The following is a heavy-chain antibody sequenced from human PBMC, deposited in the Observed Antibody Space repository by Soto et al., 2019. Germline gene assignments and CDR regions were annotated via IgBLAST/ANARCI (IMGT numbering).Heavy chain of an antibody. V-gene: IGHV1-69*06. CDR2: IIPIFGTA. CDR1: GGTFSSYA. Sequence: SSVKVSCKASGGTFSSYAISWVRQAPGQGLEWMGGIIPIFGTANYAQKFQGRVTITADKSTSTAYMELSSLSSEDTAVYYCATELGYPNNKTFDYGGQGTLVTVSS. D-gene: IGHD1-1*01. CDR3: ATELGYPNNKTFDY. J-gene: IGHJ4*02.